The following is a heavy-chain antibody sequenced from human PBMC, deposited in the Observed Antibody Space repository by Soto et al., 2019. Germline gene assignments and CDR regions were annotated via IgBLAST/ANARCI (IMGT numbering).Heavy chain of an antibody. CDR3: AKGESVDIVATIESPFDY. CDR2: ISYDGSNK. V-gene: IGHV3-30*18. Sequence: GGSLRLSCAASGFTFSSYGMHWVRQAPGKGLEWVAVISYDGSNKYYADSVKGRFTISRDNSKNTLYLQMNSLRAEDTAVYYCAKGESVDIVATIESPFDYWGQGTLVTVSS. CDR1: GFTFSSYG. D-gene: IGHD5-12*01. J-gene: IGHJ4*02.